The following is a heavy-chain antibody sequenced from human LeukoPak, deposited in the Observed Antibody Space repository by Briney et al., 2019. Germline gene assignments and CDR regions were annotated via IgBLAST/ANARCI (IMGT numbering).Heavy chain of an antibody. CDR2: ISWNSVNV. CDR3: AKDIYVAGTGAYFDY. J-gene: IGHJ4*02. V-gene: IGHV3-9*01. CDR1: GFTFDDYA. D-gene: IGHD6-19*01. Sequence: GGSLRLSCAASGFTFDDYAMHWVRQAPGKGLEWVSGISWNSVNVGYADSVKGRFTISRDNAKNSLYLQMNSLRAEDTAVYYCAKDIYVAGTGAYFDYWGQGTLVTVSS.